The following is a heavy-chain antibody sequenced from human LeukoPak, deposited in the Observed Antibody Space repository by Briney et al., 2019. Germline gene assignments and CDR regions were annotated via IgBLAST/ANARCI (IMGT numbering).Heavy chain of an antibody. V-gene: IGHV3-7*01. CDR3: ARISTAVAGGDY. Sequence: GGSLRLSCAASGFTFSSSWMSWVRQAPGKGLEWVANRKKGGSEKYYVDSVKGRFTISRDNAKNSVYLQMDSLRVEDTAVYYCARISTAVAGGDYWGQGTLVTVSS. D-gene: IGHD6-19*01. CDR2: RKKGGSEK. J-gene: IGHJ4*02. CDR1: GFTFSSSW.